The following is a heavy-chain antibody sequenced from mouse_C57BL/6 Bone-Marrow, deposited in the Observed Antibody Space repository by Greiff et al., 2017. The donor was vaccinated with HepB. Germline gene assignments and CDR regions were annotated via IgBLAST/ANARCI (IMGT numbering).Heavy chain of an antibody. V-gene: IGHV5-9-1*02. CDR3: TRVITTVVAKDAMDY. Sequence: EVKLEESGEGLVKPGGSLKLSCAASGFTFSSYAMSWVRQTPEKRLEWVAYISSGGDYIYYADTVKGRFTISRDNARNTLYLQMSSLKSEDTAMYYCTRVITTVVAKDAMDYWGQGTSVTVSS. J-gene: IGHJ4*01. CDR2: ISSGGDYI. D-gene: IGHD1-1*01. CDR1: GFTFSSYA.